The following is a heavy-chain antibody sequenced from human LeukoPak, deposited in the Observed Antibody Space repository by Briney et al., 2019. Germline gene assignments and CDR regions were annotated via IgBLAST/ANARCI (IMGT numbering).Heavy chain of an antibody. J-gene: IGHJ3*02. CDR2: INPSGGST. Sequence: ASVKVSCKASGYTFTSYYMHWVRQAPGQGLEWMGIINPSGGSTSYAQKFQGRVTMTRDTSTSTVYMELSSLRSEDTAVYYCARDTGSYGSGSYGYAFDIWGQGTMVTVSS. D-gene: IGHD3-10*01. CDR3: ARDTGSYGSGSYGYAFDI. V-gene: IGHV1-46*01. CDR1: GYTFTSYY.